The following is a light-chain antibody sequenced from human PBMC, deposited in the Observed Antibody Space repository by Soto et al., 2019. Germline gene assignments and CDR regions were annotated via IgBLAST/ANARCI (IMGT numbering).Light chain of an antibody. CDR3: QQYYDTPLT. CDR1: QSLFYNSDNKNY. Sequence: DIVVTQSPESLAVSLGERATINCQSSQSLFYNSDNKNYLRWYQQKPGQPPKLLIYWASTRESRVPDRFSGAGSGTDFTLTITSVQAEDVAVYYCQQYYDTPLTFGGGTKVEI. CDR2: WAS. V-gene: IGKV4-1*01. J-gene: IGKJ4*01.